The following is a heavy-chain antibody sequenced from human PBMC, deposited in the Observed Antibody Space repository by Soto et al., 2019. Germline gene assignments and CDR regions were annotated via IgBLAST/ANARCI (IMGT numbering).Heavy chain of an antibody. CDR3: ARTPRDFAIFGVVTSPNYFDY. V-gene: IGHV2-26*01. CDR2: IFSNDEK. CDR1: GFSLSNARMG. J-gene: IGHJ4*02. Sequence: ESGPTLVNPTGTLTLTCTVSGFSLSNARMGVSWIRQPPGKALEWLAHIFSNDEKSYSTSLKSRLTISKDTSKSQVVLTMTNMDPVDTATYYCARTPRDFAIFGVVTSPNYFDYWGQGTLVTVSS. D-gene: IGHD3-3*01.